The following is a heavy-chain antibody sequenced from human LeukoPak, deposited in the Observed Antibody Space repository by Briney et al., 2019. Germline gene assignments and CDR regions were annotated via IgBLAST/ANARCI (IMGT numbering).Heavy chain of an antibody. J-gene: IGHJ4*01. V-gene: IGHV3-23*01. Sequence: GGTPRLSCAASGFTFSSDAMSWVRQAPGKGLEWVSAISGSGGSTYYADSVKGRFTISRDNSKNKLYLQMNSLRAEDTAVYYCAKDSGGGDCAFDSWGHGALVTVSS. CDR3: AKDSGGGDCAFDS. D-gene: IGHD2-21*02. CDR1: GFTFSSDA. CDR2: ISGSGGST.